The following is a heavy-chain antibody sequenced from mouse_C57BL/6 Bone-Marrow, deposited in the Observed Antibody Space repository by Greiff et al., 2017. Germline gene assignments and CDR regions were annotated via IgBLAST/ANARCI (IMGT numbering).Heavy chain of an antibody. D-gene: IGHD2-1*01. Sequence: VKLQQSGPELVKPGASVKISCKASGYAFSSSWMNWVKQRPGKGLEWIGRIYPGDGDTNYNGKFKGKATLTADKSSSTAYMQLSSLTSEDSAVYFCARGIYYGNLRDYWGQGTTLTVSS. J-gene: IGHJ2*01. CDR2: IYPGDGDT. CDR1: GYAFSSSW. CDR3: ARGIYYGNLRDY. V-gene: IGHV1-82*01.